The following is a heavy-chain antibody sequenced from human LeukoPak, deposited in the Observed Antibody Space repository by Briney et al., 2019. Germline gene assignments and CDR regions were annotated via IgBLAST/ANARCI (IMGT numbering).Heavy chain of an antibody. J-gene: IGHJ3*01. D-gene: IGHD6-19*01. CDR2: ISPFNGNT. Sequence: ASVKVSCKASGYTFNTYGISWVRQPPGQGLEWIGRISPFNGNTNYAQNVQGRATMTTDTSTTTAYMDLEGLRYDDTAVYYCARDREQWVPLGALDLWGQGTMVTVSS. V-gene: IGHV1-18*01. CDR3: ARDREQWVPLGALDL. CDR1: GYTFNTYG.